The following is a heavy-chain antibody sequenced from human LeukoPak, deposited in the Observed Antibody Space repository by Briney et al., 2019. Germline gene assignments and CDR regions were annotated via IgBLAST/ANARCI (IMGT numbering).Heavy chain of an antibody. V-gene: IGHV3-30*18. CDR3: TKDRSGRETGNQRDDY. CDR2: ISYDGNEE. CDR1: RFNIRSFG. D-gene: IGHD1-14*01. J-gene: IGHJ4*02. Sequence: PGGSLRLSCAASRFNIRSFGMHWVRQAPGKGLEWVSVISYDGNEEYYADSVKGRFTVSRDNSRSTLYLQMNSLRVDDTAVYFCTKDRSGRETGNQRDDYWGQGTLVTVSS.